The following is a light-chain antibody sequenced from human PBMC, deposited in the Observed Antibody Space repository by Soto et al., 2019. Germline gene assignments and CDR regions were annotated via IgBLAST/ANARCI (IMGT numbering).Light chain of an antibody. CDR1: QSVSSSY. J-gene: IGKJ5*01. Sequence: ELVLTQSPGTLSLYSGERPTLSCRASQSVSSSYLAWYKQKPGQAPRILIYGASSRATGIPDRFSGSGSGTDFTLTISRLEPEDFAVYYCQQYGSSPLFGQGTRLDIK. CDR3: QQYGSSPL. V-gene: IGKV3-20*01. CDR2: GAS.